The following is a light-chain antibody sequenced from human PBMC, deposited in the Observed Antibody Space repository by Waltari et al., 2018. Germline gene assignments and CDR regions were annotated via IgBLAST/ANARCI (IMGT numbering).Light chain of an antibody. CDR3: SSYTSGASVDV. J-gene: IGLJ1*01. Sequence: QSALTQPAPVSGSPGQPITITCTGTTGDIGSYNYVSWYQQYPGEAPKLIVYDVDNRPSGISDRFSGSKSGNTASLTISGLQTEDEADYYCSSYTSGASVDVFGTGTRVTVL. V-gene: IGLV2-14*01. CDR2: DVD. CDR1: TGDIGSYNY.